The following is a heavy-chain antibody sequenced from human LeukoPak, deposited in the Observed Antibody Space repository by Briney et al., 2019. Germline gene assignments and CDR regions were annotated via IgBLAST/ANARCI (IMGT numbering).Heavy chain of an antibody. J-gene: IGHJ4*02. D-gene: IGHD3-10*01. CDR1: GFTFSNYA. CDR3: AKMSGVVWFGELRLPFDY. Sequence: PGGSLRLSCAASGFTFSNYAMIWVRQAPGKGLQWVSVISAGGVSLFSGIGSATYYADSVEGRFTISRDNSKNTLYLQMNSLRADDTAVYYCAKMSGVVWFGELRLPFDYWGQGTLVTVSS. V-gene: IGHV3-23*01. CDR2: ISAGGVSLFSGIGSAT.